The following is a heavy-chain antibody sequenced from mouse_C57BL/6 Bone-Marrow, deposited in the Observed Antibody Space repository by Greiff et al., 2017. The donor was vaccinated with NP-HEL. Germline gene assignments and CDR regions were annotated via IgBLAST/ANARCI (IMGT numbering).Heavy chain of an antibody. Sequence: QVQLQQPGAELVMPGASVKLSCKASGYTFTSYRMHWVKQRPGQGLEWIGEIDPSDSYTNYNQKFKGKSTLTVDKSSSTAYMQLSSLTSEDSAVYYCASTYYSNFLFDYWGQGTTLTVSS. CDR1: GYTFTSYR. D-gene: IGHD2-5*01. J-gene: IGHJ2*01. CDR2: IDPSDSYT. V-gene: IGHV1-69*01. CDR3: ASTYYSNFLFDY.